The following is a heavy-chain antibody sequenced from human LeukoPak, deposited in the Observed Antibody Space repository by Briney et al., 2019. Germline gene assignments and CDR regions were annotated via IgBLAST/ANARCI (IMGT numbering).Heavy chain of an antibody. V-gene: IGHV3-48*03. CDR1: GFTFSSYE. J-gene: IGHJ5*02. CDR3: VRARGGDYVGH. Sequence: PGGSLRLSCAASGFTFSSYEMNWVRQAPGKGLEWVSYISSSSSTIYYADSLKGRFTISRDNAKNSLYLQMNSLRAEDTAVYYCVRARGGDYVGHWGQGTLVTVSS. CDR2: ISSSSSTI. D-gene: IGHD4-17*01.